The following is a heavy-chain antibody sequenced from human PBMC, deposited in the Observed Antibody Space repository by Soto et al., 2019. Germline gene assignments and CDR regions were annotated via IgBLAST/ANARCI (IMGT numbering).Heavy chain of an antibody. D-gene: IGHD3-22*01. CDR1: GFTFSSYA. J-gene: IGHJ1*01. Sequence: HPGGSLRLSCAASGFTFSSYAMSWVRQAPGKGLEWVSIVSGSGGSTYYADSVKGRFTISRDNSKNTLYLQMSSLRAEDTAVYYYARDRVESGYPEYFQHWGQGT. V-gene: IGHV3-23*01. CDR3: ARDRVESGYPEYFQH. CDR2: VSGSGGST.